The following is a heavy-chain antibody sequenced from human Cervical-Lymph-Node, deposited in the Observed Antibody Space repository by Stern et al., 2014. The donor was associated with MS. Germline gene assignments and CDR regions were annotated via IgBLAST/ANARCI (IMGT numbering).Heavy chain of an antibody. Sequence: QVQLQQWGAGLLKPSETLSLTCAVYGGSFRGYYRSWIRQSPEKGLEWIGEINHSGITNYNPSLKSRVTISIDTSRNQVSLRLTSVTAADTAMYYCASPSRAVRRGTFDYWGQGTLVTVSS. D-gene: IGHD6-6*01. CDR1: GGSFRGYY. V-gene: IGHV4-34*01. CDR3: ASPSRAVRRGTFDY. J-gene: IGHJ4*02. CDR2: INHSGIT.